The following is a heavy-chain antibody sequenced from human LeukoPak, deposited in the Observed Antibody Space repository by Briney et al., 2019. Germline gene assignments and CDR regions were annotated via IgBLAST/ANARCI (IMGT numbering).Heavy chain of an antibody. J-gene: IGHJ6*03. D-gene: IGHD2-15*01. CDR2: ISHDINIK. CDR1: GFSFRSYG. CDR3: ARDRSRGAYYMDV. V-gene: IGHV3-30*03. Sequence: PGGSLRLSCVASGFSFRSYGIHWVRQAPGKGLEWLAVISHDINIKHYADSLKGRFTISRDNSKNTLYLQMNSLRAEDTAVYYCARDRSRGAYYMDVWGKGTTVTVSS.